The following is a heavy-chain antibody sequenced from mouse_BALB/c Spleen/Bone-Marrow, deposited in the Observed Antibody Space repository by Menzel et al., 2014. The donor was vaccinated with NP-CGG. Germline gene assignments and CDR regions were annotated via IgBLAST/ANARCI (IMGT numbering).Heavy chain of an antibody. V-gene: IGHV7-3*02. Sequence: DVKLVESGGGLVQPGDSLRLSCATSGFTFTDYYMNWVRQPPGKALEWLGFIRNKANGYTTEYSASVKGWFTISRDNSQSILYLQMNTLRAEDSATYYCARDRGLTYFDYWGQGTTLTVSS. CDR3: ARDRGLTYFDY. D-gene: IGHD2-4*01. CDR1: GFTFTDYY. J-gene: IGHJ2*01. CDR2: IRNKANGYTT.